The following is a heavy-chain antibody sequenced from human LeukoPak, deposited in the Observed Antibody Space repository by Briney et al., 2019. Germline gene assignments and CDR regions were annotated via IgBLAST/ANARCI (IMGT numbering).Heavy chain of an antibody. V-gene: IGHV3-9*01. D-gene: IGHD2-21*02. Sequence: GGSLRLSCAASGFTFDDYAMHWVRQAPGKGLEWVSGISWNSGSIGYADSVKGRFTISRDNAKNSLYLQMNSLRAEDTALYYCAKDIWFRPNCGGDCRHKYDAFDIWGQGTMVTVSS. CDR3: AKDIWFRPNCGGDCRHKYDAFDI. CDR1: GFTFDDYA. CDR2: ISWNSGSI. J-gene: IGHJ3*02.